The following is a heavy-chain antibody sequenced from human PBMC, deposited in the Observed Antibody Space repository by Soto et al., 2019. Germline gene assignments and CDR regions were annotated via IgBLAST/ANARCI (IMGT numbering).Heavy chain of an antibody. J-gene: IGHJ5*02. CDR2: IIPIFGTA. CDR3: ARNLDKRQYNWIDP. CDR1: GGTFSSYA. V-gene: IGHV1-69*13. Sequence: GASVKVSCKASGGTFSSYAISWVRQAPGQGLEWMGGIIPIFGTANYAQKFQGRVTITADESTSTAYMELSSLRSEDTAVYYCARNLDKRQYNWIDPWGQGTLVTISS.